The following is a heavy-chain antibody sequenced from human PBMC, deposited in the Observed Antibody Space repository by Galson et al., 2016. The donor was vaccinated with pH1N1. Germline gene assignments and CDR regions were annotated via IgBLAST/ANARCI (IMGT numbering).Heavy chain of an antibody. J-gene: IGHJ4*02. Sequence: SLRLPCAASGFTFSNYWMHWVRQVPGKGLEWVANIKEDGSETYYVDSVRCRFTISRDNAKNSLYLQMNSLRDEDTALYYCARAIGSRSAYWGQGTLVTVSS. CDR2: IKEDGSET. CDR3: ARAIGSRSAY. V-gene: IGHV3-7*01. CDR1: GFTFSNYW. D-gene: IGHD3-16*02.